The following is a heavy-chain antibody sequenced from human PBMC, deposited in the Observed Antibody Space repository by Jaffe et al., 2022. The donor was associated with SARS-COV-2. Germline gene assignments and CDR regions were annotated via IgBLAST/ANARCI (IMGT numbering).Heavy chain of an antibody. CDR2: IKSKTDGGTT. V-gene: IGHV3-15*01. Sequence: EVQLVESGGGLVKPGGSLRLSCAASGFTFSNAWMSWVRQAPGKGLEWVGRIKSKTDGGTTDYAAPVKGRFTISRDDSKNTLYLQMNSLKTEDTAVYYCTTPYVWGSIDRADYWGQGTLVTVSS. CDR3: TTPYVWGSIDRADY. CDR1: GFTFSNAW. J-gene: IGHJ4*02. D-gene: IGHD3-16*01.